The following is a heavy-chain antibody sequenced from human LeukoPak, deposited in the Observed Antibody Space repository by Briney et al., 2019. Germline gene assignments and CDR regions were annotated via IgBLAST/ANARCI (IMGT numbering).Heavy chain of an antibody. Sequence: GASVKVSCKASGYTFTGYYMHWVRQAPGQGLEWMGWINPNSGGTNYAQKFQGRVTMTRDTSTSTAYMELRSLRSDDTAVYYCARLGSGYYNGYDYWGQGTLVTVSS. CDR2: INPNSGGT. CDR1: GYTFTGYY. D-gene: IGHD3-3*01. CDR3: ARLGSGYYNGYDY. J-gene: IGHJ4*02. V-gene: IGHV1-2*02.